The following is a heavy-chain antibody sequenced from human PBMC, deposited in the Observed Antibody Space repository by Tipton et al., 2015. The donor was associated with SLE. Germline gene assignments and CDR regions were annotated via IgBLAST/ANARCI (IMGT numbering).Heavy chain of an antibody. V-gene: IGHV3-73*01. J-gene: IGHJ6*02. CDR3: AKDWKWEQPDFSMNI. CDR2: MRSKADSYAT. Sequence: SLRLSCAASGLSFSGSAIHWVRQASGKGLEWVGRMRSKADSYATGYAASVEGRFTISRDNSENTLYLQMNSLRSEDKAVYYCAKDWKWEQPDFSMNIWGQGTTVTVSS. CDR1: GLSFSGSA. D-gene: IGHD1-26*01.